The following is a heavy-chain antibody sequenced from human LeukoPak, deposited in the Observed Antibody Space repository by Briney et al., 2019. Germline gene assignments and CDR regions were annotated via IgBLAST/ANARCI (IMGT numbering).Heavy chain of an antibody. D-gene: IGHD7-27*01. Sequence: GGSLRLSCAASGFTFSSYEMNWVRQAPGKGLEWVSYISSSGSTKYYVDSVKGRFTISRDNAKNSLYLQMNSLRAEDTAVYYCARDGDLAPDVPLDYWGQGTLVTVSS. CDR1: GFTFSSYE. CDR3: ARDGDLAPDVPLDY. J-gene: IGHJ4*02. V-gene: IGHV3-48*03. CDR2: ISSSGSTK.